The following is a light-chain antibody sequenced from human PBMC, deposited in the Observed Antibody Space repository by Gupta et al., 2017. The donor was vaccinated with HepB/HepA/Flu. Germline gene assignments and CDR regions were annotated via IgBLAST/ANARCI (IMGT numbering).Light chain of an antibody. Sequence: QSAPTQPPSASGSPGPSVTISCTGTSSDIGAYNLVSWYQQHPGKSHNLIIYDVLQRPAGVPGRFSVSKAGNTASLTVSGLPEEEAADYYCFSYAGNDNWVFGGGTKVTVL. V-gene: IGLV2-8*01. CDR3: FSYAGNDNWV. J-gene: IGLJ1*01. CDR1: SSDIGAYNL. CDR2: DVL.